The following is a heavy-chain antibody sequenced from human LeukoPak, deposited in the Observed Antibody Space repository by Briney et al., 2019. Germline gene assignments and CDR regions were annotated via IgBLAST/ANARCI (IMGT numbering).Heavy chain of an antibody. CDR1: GYTFTSYG. D-gene: IGHD2-2*01. J-gene: IGHJ3*02. Sequence: ASVRVSCKASGYTFTSYGITWMRLAPGQGLEWMGLISAYNGNTKYAQIFQGRVTMTTETSTTTAYMELRSLRSDDTAVYYCAGGRGTSAPPDAFDIWGQGIMVTVSS. CDR3: AGGRGTSAPPDAFDI. CDR2: ISAYNGNT. V-gene: IGHV1-18*01.